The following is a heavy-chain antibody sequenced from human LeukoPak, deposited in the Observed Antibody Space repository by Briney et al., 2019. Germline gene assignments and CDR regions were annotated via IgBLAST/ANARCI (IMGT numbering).Heavy chain of an antibody. D-gene: IGHD5-12*01. J-gene: IGHJ6*02. Sequence: ASVKVSCKVSGYTLTELSMHWVRQAPGKGLEWMGGFDPEDGETIYAQKFQGRVTMTEDTSTDTAYMELSSLRSEDTAVYYCATVGPDIVATITEGYYYGMDVWGQGTTVTVSS. CDR1: GYTLTELS. CDR2: FDPEDGET. V-gene: IGHV1-24*01. CDR3: ATVGPDIVATITEGYYYGMDV.